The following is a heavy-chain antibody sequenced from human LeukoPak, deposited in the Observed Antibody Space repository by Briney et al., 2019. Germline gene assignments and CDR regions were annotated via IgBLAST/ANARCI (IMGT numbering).Heavy chain of an antibody. CDR1: GFTFSSYA. V-gene: IGHV3-23*01. Sequence: PGGSLRLSCAASGFTFSSYAMSWVRQAPGKGLEWVSAISGSGSSTYYADSVKGRFTISRDNSKNTLYLQMNSLRAEDTAVYYCAKDLGSTSCYYFDYWGQGTLVTVSS. J-gene: IGHJ4*02. CDR2: ISGSGSST. D-gene: IGHD2-2*01. CDR3: AKDLGSTSCYYFDY.